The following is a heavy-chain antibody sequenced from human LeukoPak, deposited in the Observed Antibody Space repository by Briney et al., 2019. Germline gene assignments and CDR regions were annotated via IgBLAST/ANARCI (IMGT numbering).Heavy chain of an antibody. Sequence: SETLSLTCTVSGGSISSHYWSWIRQPPGKGLEWIGYIYYSGRTNYNPSLKSRVTISVDTSKNQLSLKLSSVTAADTAVYYCARGKGYSSGWRDYYYYMDVWGKGTTVTVSS. CDR3: ARGKGYSSGWRDYYYYMDV. J-gene: IGHJ6*03. V-gene: IGHV4-59*11. D-gene: IGHD6-19*01. CDR1: GGSISSHY. CDR2: IYYSGRT.